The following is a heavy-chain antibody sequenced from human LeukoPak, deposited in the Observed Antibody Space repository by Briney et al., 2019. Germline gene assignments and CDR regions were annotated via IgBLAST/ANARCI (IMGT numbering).Heavy chain of an antibody. CDR1: GGSISSYY. Sequence: SETLSLTCTVSGGSISSYYWSWIRQPPGKGLEWIGYIYYSGSTNYNPSLKSRVTISVDTSKNQFSLKLSSVTAADTAVYYCARSGLGGYSGYDRGDYYYYGMDVWGQGTTVTVSS. CDR3: ARSGLGGYSGYDRGDYYYYGMDV. D-gene: IGHD5-12*01. J-gene: IGHJ6*02. CDR2: IYYSGST. V-gene: IGHV4-59*01.